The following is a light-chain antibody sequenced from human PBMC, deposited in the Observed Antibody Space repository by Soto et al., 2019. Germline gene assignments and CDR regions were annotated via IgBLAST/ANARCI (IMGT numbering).Light chain of an antibody. Sequence: EIVLTQSPATLSLSPGERATLSCRASQSISSQLAWYQQKPGQAPRLLIYDASNRATGIPARFRGSGSGTDFTITIAGLEPEDFAVYSCQPRGNWPSLTFGGGTKVEIK. CDR2: DAS. J-gene: IGKJ4*01. V-gene: IGKV3-11*01. CDR1: QSISSQ. CDR3: QPRGNWPSLT.